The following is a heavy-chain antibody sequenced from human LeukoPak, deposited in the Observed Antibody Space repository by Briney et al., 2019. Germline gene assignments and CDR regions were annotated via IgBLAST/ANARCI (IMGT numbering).Heavy chain of an antibody. CDR3: ARVGFWSAFF. D-gene: IGHD3-3*01. V-gene: IGHV3-30*02. CDR2: IRDDASGK. CDR1: GSTFRTNG. Sequence: GGSLRLSCAASGSTFRTNGMHWVRQAPGKGLEWVAFIRDDASGKYYADFVKGRFTISRDNSENSLYLQMNSLRAEDTAVYYCARVGFWSAFFWGQGTLVTVSS. J-gene: IGHJ4*02.